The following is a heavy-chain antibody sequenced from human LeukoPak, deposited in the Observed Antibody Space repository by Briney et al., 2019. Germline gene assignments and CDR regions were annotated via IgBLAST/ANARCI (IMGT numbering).Heavy chain of an antibody. J-gene: IGHJ4*02. V-gene: IGHV4-39*01. CDR3: ARRYTTSSPCFDY. Sequence: ASETLSLTCTVSGASISSSGYYWGWICQPPGKGLEWIGSVYHSGSTYSNPSLKSRVTISVDTSKNQFSLKLSSVTAADTAVYYCARRYTTSSPCFDYWGQGTLVTVSS. CDR2: VYHSGST. CDR1: GASISSSGYY. D-gene: IGHD6-6*01.